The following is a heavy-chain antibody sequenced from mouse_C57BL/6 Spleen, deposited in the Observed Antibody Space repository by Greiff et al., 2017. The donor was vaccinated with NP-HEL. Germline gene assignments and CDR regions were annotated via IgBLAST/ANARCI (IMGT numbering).Heavy chain of an antibody. D-gene: IGHD1-1*01. J-gene: IGHJ4*01. CDR2: IYPGDGDT. CDR3: ARSPITTVSFYAMDY. CDR1: GYAFSSSW. Sequence: VQLQQSGPELVKPGASVKISCKASGYAFSSSWMNWVKQRPGKGLEWIGRIYPGDGDTNYNGKFKGKATLTADKSSSTAYMQLSSLTSEDSAVYFCARSPITTVSFYAMDYWGQGTSVTVSS. V-gene: IGHV1-82*01.